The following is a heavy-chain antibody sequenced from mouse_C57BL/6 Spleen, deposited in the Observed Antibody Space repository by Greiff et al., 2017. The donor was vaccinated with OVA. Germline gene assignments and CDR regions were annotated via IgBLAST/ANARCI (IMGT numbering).Heavy chain of an antibody. J-gene: IGHJ3*01. Sequence: EVKLMESGGGLVKTGGSLKLSCAASGFTFSDYGMHWVRQAPEKGLEWVAYISSGSSTIYYADTVKGRFTISRDNAKNTLFLQMTSLRSEDTAMYYCARPDYGSSLAWFAYWGKGTLVTVSA. V-gene: IGHV5-17*01. D-gene: IGHD1-1*01. CDR2: ISSGSSTI. CDR1: GFTFSDYG. CDR3: ARPDYGSSLAWFAY.